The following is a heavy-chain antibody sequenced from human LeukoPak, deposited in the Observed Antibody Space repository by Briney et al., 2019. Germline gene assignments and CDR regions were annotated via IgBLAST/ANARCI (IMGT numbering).Heavy chain of an antibody. CDR1: GGFISSYY. Sequence: SETLSPTCSVSGGFISSYYWSWLRQSPGKGLEWIGYIYYTGSTHYNPSLESRVTISIDTSKKQLSLRLTSVTAADTAVYYCARAFKAVAGTNYYMDVWGKGTTVTVSS. V-gene: IGHV4-59*01. J-gene: IGHJ6*03. CDR2: IYYTGST. CDR3: ARAFKAVAGTNYYMDV. D-gene: IGHD6-19*01.